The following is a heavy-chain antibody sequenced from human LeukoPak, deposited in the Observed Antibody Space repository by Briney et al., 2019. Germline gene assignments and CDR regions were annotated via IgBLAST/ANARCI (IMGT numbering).Heavy chain of an antibody. CDR3: AKQMAVDYFDY. J-gene: IGHJ4*02. D-gene: IGHD5-24*01. CDR1: GFTFSNFG. V-gene: IGHV3-30*18. CDR2: ISYDGNNK. Sequence: GGSLRLSCAASGFTFSNFGMHWVRQAPGKGLEWVAVISYDGNNKYYADSVKGRFTISRDNAKNTLYLQMNSLRAEDTAVYYCAKQMAVDYFDYWGQGTLVTVSS.